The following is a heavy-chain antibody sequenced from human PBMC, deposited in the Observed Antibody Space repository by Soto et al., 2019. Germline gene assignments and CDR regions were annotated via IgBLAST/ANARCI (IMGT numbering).Heavy chain of an antibody. CDR1: GFTFSSYG. D-gene: IGHD2-8*02. J-gene: IGHJ4*02. V-gene: IGHV3-33*01. CDR3: PRGDLRSGNWCDY. CDR2: IWYDGSNK. Sequence: QVQLVESGGGVVQPGRSLRLSCAASGFTFSSYGMHWVRQAPGKGLEWVAVIWYDGSNKYYADSVKGRFTISRDNSKNTQKLQMNSLRAEGSAVYYCPRGDLRSGNWCDYWGQGTLVTVSS.